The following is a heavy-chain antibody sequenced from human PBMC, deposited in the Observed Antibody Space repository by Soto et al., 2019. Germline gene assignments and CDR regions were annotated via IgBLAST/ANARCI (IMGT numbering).Heavy chain of an antibody. Sequence: GGSLRLSCAASGFTVSSDYMSWVRQAPGKGLEWVSVIYSGGSTYYADSVKGQFTISRHNSNNTLYLQMNSLRVEDTAVYYCARERGAYWGQGTLVTVSS. CDR1: GFTVSSDY. CDR3: ARERGAY. CDR2: IYSGGST. J-gene: IGHJ4*02. V-gene: IGHV3-53*04. D-gene: IGHD3-10*01.